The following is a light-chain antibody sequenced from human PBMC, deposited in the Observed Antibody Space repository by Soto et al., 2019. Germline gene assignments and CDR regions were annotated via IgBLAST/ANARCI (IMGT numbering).Light chain of an antibody. V-gene: IGKV1-5*03. Sequence: DIQMTQSPSTLSASVGDRVTITCRASQSISSWLAWYQQKPGKAPNLLIYKASNLESGVPSRFSGSGSGTEFTLTISSLQPDDFATYCCQQYNSYSWTFGQGTKVEIK. CDR2: KAS. J-gene: IGKJ1*01. CDR3: QQYNSYSWT. CDR1: QSISSW.